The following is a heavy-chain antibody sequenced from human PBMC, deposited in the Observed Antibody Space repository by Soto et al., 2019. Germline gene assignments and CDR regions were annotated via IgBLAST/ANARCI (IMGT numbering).Heavy chain of an antibody. CDR3: AKGEGYKWNYEFDP. Sequence: PGGSLRLSCAASGFTLSDYYMSWIRQAPGKGLEWVSYISDSSSNTNYGDSVKGRFTISRGNAKNLLYLQMNSLRAEDTAVYYCAKGEGYKWNYEFDPWGQGTLVTVSS. CDR1: GFTLSDYY. V-gene: IGHV3-11*06. D-gene: IGHD1-7*01. J-gene: IGHJ5*02. CDR2: ISDSSSNT.